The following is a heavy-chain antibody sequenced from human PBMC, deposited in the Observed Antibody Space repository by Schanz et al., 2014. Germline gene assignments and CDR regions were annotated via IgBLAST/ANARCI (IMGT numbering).Heavy chain of an antibody. CDR1: GISFSNYG. Sequence: VQLVESGGGLVQPGGSLRLSCAASGISFSNYGLVWVRQAPGKGLEWLAVISYDGSDKFHADSVKGRFTISRDNSKNTLYLQMNSLRVEDTAVYYCAKDFVPLVQQLIRSGGAHLDHWGQGTLVTVSS. CDR2: ISYDGSDK. D-gene: IGHD6-13*01. J-gene: IGHJ4*02. CDR3: AKDFVPLVQQLIRSGGAHLDH. V-gene: IGHV3-30*18.